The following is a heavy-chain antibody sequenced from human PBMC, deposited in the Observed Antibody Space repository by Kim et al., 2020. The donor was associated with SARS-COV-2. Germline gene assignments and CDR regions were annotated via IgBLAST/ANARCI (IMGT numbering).Heavy chain of an antibody. CDR2: ISAYNGNT. D-gene: IGHD6-19*01. Sequence: ASVKVSCKASGYTFTSYGISWVRQAPGQGLEWMGWISAYNGNTNYAQKLQGRVTMTTDTSTSTAYMELRSLRSDDTAVYYCAREGSSGWFHLTSYYFDYWGQGTLVTVSS. V-gene: IGHV1-18*04. J-gene: IGHJ4*02. CDR3: AREGSSGWFHLTSYYFDY. CDR1: GYTFTSYG.